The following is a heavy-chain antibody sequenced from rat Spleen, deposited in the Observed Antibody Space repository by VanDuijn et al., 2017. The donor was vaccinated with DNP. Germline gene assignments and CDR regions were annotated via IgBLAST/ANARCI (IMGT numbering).Heavy chain of an antibody. CDR1: GFTFSSFP. V-gene: IGHV5-46*01. CDR3: TRDYGSYFDY. D-gene: IGHD1-3*01. Sequence: EVQLVESGGGLVQPGRSMKLSCAASGFTFSSFPMAWVRQAPTKGLEWVATISTSGGSTYYRDSVKGRFTISRDNAKSTLYLQMNSLRSEDTATYYCTRDYGSYFDYWGQGVMVTVSS. J-gene: IGHJ2*01. CDR2: ISTSGGST.